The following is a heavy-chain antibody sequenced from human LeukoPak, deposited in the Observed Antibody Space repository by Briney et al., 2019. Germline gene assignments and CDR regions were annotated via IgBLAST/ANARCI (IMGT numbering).Heavy chain of an antibody. CDR1: GYTFTGYY. CDR2: INPNSGGT. V-gene: IGHV1-2*04. Sequence: ASVKVSCKASGYTFTGYYMHWVRQAPGQGLEWMGWINPNSGGTNYAQKFQGWVTMTRDTSISTAYMELSRLRSDDTAVYYCARDGDSSGYDEFDYWGQGTLVTVSS. CDR3: ARDGDSSGYDEFDY. J-gene: IGHJ4*02. D-gene: IGHD3-22*01.